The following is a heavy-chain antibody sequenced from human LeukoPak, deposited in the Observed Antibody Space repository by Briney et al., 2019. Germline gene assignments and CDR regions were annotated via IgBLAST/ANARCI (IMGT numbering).Heavy chain of an antibody. Sequence: SQTLSLTCAISGDSVSSNSATWNWIRQSPSRGLEWLGRTYYRSEWFNDYAVSVTSRIIIDPDTSKNHFSLHLNSVTPEDTAIYYCARIITAAADSWGQGTLVTVSS. V-gene: IGHV6-1*01. CDR1: GDSVSSNSAT. CDR3: ARIITAAADS. CDR2: TYYRSEWFN. D-gene: IGHD6-13*01. J-gene: IGHJ5*01.